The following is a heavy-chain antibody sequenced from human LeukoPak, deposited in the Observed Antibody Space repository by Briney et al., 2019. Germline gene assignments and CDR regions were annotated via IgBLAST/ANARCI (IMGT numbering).Heavy chain of an antibody. J-gene: IGHJ4*02. V-gene: IGHV1-18*04. Sequence: ASVKVSCKAFGYTFTGYYMHWVRQAPGQGLEWMGWISAYNGNTNYAQKLQGRVTMTTDTSTSTAYMELRSLRSDDTAVYYCTRSLPGYSSNWYVWGQGTLVTVSS. D-gene: IGHD6-13*01. CDR2: ISAYNGNT. CDR3: TRSLPGYSSNWYV. CDR1: GYTFTGYY.